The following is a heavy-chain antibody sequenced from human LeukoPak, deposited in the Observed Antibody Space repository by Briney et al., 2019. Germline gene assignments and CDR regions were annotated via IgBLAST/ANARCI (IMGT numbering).Heavy chain of an antibody. V-gene: IGHV3-23*01. CDR2: ISTGGGYT. Sequence: GGTLRLSCAASGFTFSTYVMTWVRQAPGKGLEWVSSISTGGGYTYYADSVKGRLTISRDNSKNALYLQVNGLRTEDTAVYYCAKDRLLNCRGDCYIFDYWGQGTVVTVSS. J-gene: IGHJ4*02. CDR1: GFTFSTYV. D-gene: IGHD2-21*02. CDR3: AKDRLLNCRGDCYIFDY.